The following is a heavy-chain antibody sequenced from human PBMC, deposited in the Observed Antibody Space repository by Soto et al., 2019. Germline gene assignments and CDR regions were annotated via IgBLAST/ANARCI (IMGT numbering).Heavy chain of an antibody. CDR1: GFAFNNYW. CDR2: TKPDGSES. Sequence: EVQLVESGGGLVQPGGSLRLSCAASGFAFNNYWMNWVRQAPGKGLEWVANTKPDGSESDYADSVKGRFTISRDNAKNSLYLQIESLRVEDTAVYYCARAGDGGFYCSDSWGQGTLVTVSS. CDR3: ARAGDGGFYCSDS. J-gene: IGHJ5*01. D-gene: IGHD3-16*01. V-gene: IGHV3-7*01.